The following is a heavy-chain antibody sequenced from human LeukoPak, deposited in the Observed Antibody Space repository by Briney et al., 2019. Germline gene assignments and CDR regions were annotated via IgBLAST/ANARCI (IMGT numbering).Heavy chain of an antibody. CDR2: MSTTGSP. V-gene: IGHV4-4*07. Sequence: SETLSLTCTVSGGSISGYYWTWIRQPAGTGLEWIGRMSTTGSPRYNPSLKSRVTMSAATSKNQFSLKLSSVTAADTAVYYCERGYSYFDYWGQGTLVTVSS. CDR3: ERGYSYFDY. D-gene: IGHD5-18*01. J-gene: IGHJ4*02. CDR1: GGSISGYY.